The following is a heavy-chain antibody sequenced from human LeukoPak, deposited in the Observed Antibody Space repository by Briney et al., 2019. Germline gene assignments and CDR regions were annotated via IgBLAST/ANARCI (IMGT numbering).Heavy chain of an antibody. V-gene: IGHV3-9*01. D-gene: IGHD3-22*01. CDR1: GFTFDDYA. CDR2: ISWNSGSI. Sequence: SLSLSCAASGFTFDDYAMHWVRHAPGKGLEWVSGISWNSGSIVYADSVKGRFTISRDNAKNSLYLQMNSLRAEDTALYYCAKERYYDSSGLDYWGQGTLVTVSS. CDR3: AKERYYDSSGLDY. J-gene: IGHJ4*02.